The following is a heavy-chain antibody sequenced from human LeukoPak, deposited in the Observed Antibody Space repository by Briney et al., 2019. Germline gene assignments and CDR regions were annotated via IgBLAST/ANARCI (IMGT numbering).Heavy chain of an antibody. V-gene: IGHV1-24*01. J-gene: IGHJ6*02. CDR1: GYTLTELS. CDR3: ATDSGPHIVAPYYGMDV. Sequence: ASVKVSCKVSGYTLTELSMHWVRQAPGKGLEWMGGFDPEDGETIYAQKFQGRVTMTEDTSTDTAYMELSSLRSEDTAVYYCATDSGPHIVAPYYGMDVWGQGTTVTVSS. D-gene: IGHD5-12*01. CDR2: FDPEDGET.